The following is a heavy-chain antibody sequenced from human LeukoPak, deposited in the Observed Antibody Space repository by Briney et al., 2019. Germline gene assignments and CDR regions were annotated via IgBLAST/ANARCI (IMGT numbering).Heavy chain of an antibody. D-gene: IGHD3-22*01. CDR1: GASISSGGYY. Sequence: PSETLSLTCTVSGASISSGGYYWSWIRQPPGKGLEWIVYIYYSGSTNYNPSLKSRVTISVDTSKNQFSLKLSSVTAADTAVYYCATSRGARLFGNYFDYWGQGTLVTVSS. V-gene: IGHV4-61*08. CDR3: ATSRGARLFGNYFDY. J-gene: IGHJ4*02. CDR2: IYYSGST.